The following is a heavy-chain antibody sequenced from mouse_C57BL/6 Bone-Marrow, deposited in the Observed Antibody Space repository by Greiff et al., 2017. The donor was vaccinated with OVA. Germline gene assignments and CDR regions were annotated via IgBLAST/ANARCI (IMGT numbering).Heavy chain of an antibody. CDR2: INPSTGGT. CDR3: ARGGCYSWFAY. V-gene: IGHV1-42*01. J-gene: IGHJ3*01. D-gene: IGHD2-12*01. Sequence: VQLQQSGPELVKPGASVKISCKASGYSFTGYYMNWVKQSPEKSLEWIGEINPSTGGTTYNQKFKAKATLTVDKSSSTAYMQLKSLTSEDSAVYYCARGGCYSWFAYWGQGTLVTVSA. CDR1: GYSFTGYY.